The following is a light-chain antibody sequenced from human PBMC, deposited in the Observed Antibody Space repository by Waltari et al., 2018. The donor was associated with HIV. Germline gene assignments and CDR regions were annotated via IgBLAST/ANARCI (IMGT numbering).Light chain of an antibody. V-gene: IGLV1-47*01. CDR1: SANIGRNS. J-gene: IGLJ2*01. CDR2: QDK. Sequence: QAALTQPPSASGTPGQRVTISCSGGSANIGRNSVSWFQQVPGTAPKPLIYQDKRRPSGVPDRCSASKSGTSASLAISGLRSEDGADYYCAAWDVSLRCLVFGGGTKLTVL. CDR3: AAWDVSLRCLV.